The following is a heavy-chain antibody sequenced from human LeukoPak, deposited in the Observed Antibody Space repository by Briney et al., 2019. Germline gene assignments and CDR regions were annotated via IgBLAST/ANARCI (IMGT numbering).Heavy chain of an antibody. CDR3: AKAYASVGYYYNFDY. CDR1: GFTFSTYA. D-gene: IGHD3-22*01. CDR2: ISGSTGTT. Sequence: GGSLRLSCVASGFTFSTYAMSWVRRAPGKGLEWVSGISGSTGTTYYADSVKGRFTISRDNSKNTLYLQMTSLRAEDTAVYFCAKAYASVGYYYNFDYWGQGTLVTVSS. J-gene: IGHJ4*02. V-gene: IGHV3-23*01.